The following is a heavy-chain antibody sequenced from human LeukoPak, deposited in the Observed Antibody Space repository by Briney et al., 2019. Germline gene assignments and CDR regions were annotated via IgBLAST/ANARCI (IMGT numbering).Heavy chain of an antibody. J-gene: IGHJ4*02. CDR2: IYYSGST. Sequence: SETLSLTCTVSGGSISSYYWSWIRQPPGKGLEWIGYIYYSGSTNYNPSLKSRVTISVETSKNEFSLKLRSVTAVDTAVYYCARVTGYRIEDYFDYWGQGTLVTVSS. CDR1: GGSISSYY. V-gene: IGHV4-59*01. CDR3: ARVTGYRIEDYFDY. D-gene: IGHD6-13*01.